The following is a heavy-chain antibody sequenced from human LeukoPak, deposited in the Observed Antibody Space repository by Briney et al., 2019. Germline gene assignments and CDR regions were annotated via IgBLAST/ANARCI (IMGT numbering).Heavy chain of an antibody. CDR3: ASFGAGYGSGSYYYYGMDV. J-gene: IGHJ6*02. V-gene: IGHV1-18*01. CDR2: ISAYNGNT. D-gene: IGHD3-10*01. Sequence: ASVKVSCKASGYTFTSYGISWVRQAPGQGLEWMGWISAYNGNTNYAQKLQGRVTMTTDTSTSTAYMELRSLRSDDTAVYYCASFGAGYGSGSYYYYGMDVWGQGTTVTDSS. CDR1: GYTFTSYG.